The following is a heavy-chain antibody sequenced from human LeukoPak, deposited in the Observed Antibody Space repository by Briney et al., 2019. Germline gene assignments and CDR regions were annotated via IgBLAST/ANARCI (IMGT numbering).Heavy chain of an antibody. CDR2: IKQHGGEK. CDR1: GFTVSSYW. CDR3: AREPLSRF. Sequence: PGGSLRLSCAASGFTVSSYWMSWVRQAPGKGLEWVANIKQHGGEKYYVDYVRGRFTTSRDNAKNSLSLKMPSLRAEETAVYYCAREPLSRFWGRGTLVTVPS. J-gene: IGHJ4*02. V-gene: IGHV3-7*03.